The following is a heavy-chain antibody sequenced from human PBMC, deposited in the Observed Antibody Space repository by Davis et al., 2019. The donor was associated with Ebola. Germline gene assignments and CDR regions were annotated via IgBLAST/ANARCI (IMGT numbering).Heavy chain of an antibody. CDR1: GDSVSSSGAA. J-gene: IGHJ4*02. Sequence: HSQTLSLTCAISGDSVSSSGAAWIWIRQSPSRGLEWLGRTYYNSKWNNDYAVSVKSRITINPDTSRNHFSLQLNSVTPEDTAVYYCARGWLRGPFDYWGQGTLVTVSS. D-gene: IGHD3-9*01. CDR3: ARGWLRGPFDY. CDR2: TYYNSKWNN. V-gene: IGHV6-1*01.